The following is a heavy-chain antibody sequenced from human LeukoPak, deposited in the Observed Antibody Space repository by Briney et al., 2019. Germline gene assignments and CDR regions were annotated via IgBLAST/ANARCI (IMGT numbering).Heavy chain of an antibody. V-gene: IGHV4-39*01. CDR2: IYDSGST. CDR3: ARHSPRGYSGYLSWLEY. Sequence: SETLSLTCPVTGGSISSSGYYWGWIRQPPGKGLEWIGSIYDSGSTKYNPALKSRVTISVDTSKNQFSLNLSSVTAADTAVYYCARHSPRGYSGYLSWLEYRGEGTLVTVSS. J-gene: IGHJ4*02. CDR1: GGSISSSGYY. D-gene: IGHD5-12*01.